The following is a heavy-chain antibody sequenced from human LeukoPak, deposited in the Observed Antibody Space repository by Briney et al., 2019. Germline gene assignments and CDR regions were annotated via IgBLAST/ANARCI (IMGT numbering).Heavy chain of an antibody. J-gene: IGHJ4*02. D-gene: IGHD5-12*01. CDR3: ARQRYSGYDYSFDY. V-gene: IGHV1-18*01. CDR2: NSAYNANT. Sequence: ASVTVSCKASGYTFISYGISWVRQAPGQGLEWMGWNSAYNANTNYAQKLQGRVTMTTDTSTTTAYMELRSLRSDDTAVYYCARQRYSGYDYSFDYWGQGTLVTVSS. CDR1: GYTFISYG.